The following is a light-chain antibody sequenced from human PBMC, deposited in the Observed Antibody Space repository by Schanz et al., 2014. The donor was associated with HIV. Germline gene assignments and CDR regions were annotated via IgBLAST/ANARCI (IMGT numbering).Light chain of an antibody. V-gene: IGKV3-20*01. CDR2: DAS. J-gene: IGKJ4*01. CDR1: QRLSSTY. CDR3: QQSGDSGGT. Sequence: EIVLTQSPGSLSLSPGGRATLSCGASQRLSSTYLAWYQQKPDQPPRLVIYDASNRATGIPARFSGSGSATDFTLTISSLEPEDFAVYYCQQSGDSGGTFGGGTKVDMK.